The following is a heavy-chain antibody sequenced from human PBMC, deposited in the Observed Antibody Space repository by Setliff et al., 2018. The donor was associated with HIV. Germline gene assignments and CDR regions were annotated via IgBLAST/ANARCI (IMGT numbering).Heavy chain of an antibody. J-gene: IGHJ5*02. CDR2: IRSKADKYAT. V-gene: IGHV3-73*01. Sequence: LRLSCVASGFSFSTSVINWVRQAPGKGLEWVGRIRSKADKYATDYGASAKGRFIISRDDSKKTAYLQMSSLRAEDTAMYYCLLPCTSGWHNWADPWGQGTLVTVSS. CDR3: LLPCTSGWHNWADP. CDR1: GFSFSTSV. D-gene: IGHD6-19*01.